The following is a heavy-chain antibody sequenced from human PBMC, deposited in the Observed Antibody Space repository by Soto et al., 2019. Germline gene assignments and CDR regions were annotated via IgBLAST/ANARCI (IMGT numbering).Heavy chain of an antibody. CDR2: INPSGGST. J-gene: IGHJ3*02. Sequence: ASVKVYCKASGYTFTRYYMHWVRQAPGQGLEWMGIINPSGGSTSYAQKFQGRVTMTRDTSTSTVYMELSSLRSEDTAVYYCERAFNAFDIWGQGTMVTVSS. CDR3: ERAFNAFDI. V-gene: IGHV1-46*01. CDR1: GYTFTRYY.